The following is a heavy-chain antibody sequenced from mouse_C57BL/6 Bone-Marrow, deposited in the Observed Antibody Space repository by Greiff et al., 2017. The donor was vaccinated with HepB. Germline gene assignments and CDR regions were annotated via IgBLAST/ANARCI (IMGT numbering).Heavy chain of an antibody. J-gene: IGHJ3*01. V-gene: IGHV1-19*01. Sequence: EVQLQQSGPVLVKPGASVKMSCKASGYTFTDYYMNWVKQSHGKSLEWIGVINPYNGGTSYNQKFKGKATLTVDKSSSTAYMELNSLTSEDSAVYYCARVGHLSTMVTRVWFAYWGQGTLVTVSA. CDR3: ARVGHLSTMVTRVWFAY. CDR2: INPYNGGT. D-gene: IGHD2-2*01. CDR1: GYTFTDYY.